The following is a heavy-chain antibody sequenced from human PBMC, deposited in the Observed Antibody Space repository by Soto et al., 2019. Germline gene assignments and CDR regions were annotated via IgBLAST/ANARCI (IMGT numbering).Heavy chain of an antibody. V-gene: IGHV4-39*01. D-gene: IGHD5-18*01. J-gene: IGHJ4*02. CDR3: ASNSYGYIFYDY. CDR1: GGSISSSGSISSSSYY. CDR2: IYYSGIT. Sequence: PSETLSLTCTVSGGSISSSGSISSSSYYWAWIRQPPGKGLEWIGSIYYSGITYYNASLKSRVSISVDTSKNQFSLKLTSVSAADTAVYYCASNSYGYIFYDYWGQGTLVTVSS.